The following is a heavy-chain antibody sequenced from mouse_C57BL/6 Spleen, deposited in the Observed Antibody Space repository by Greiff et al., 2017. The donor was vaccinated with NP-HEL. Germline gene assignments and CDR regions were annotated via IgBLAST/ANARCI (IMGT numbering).Heavy chain of an antibody. D-gene: IGHD2-4*01. J-gene: IGHJ2*01. CDR3: TRRDYDYDDFDY. CDR2: IYPGNSDT. V-gene: IGHV1-5*01. CDR1: GYTFTSYW. Sequence: EVQLQQSGTVLARPGASVKMSCKTSGYTFTSYWMHWVKQRPGQGLEWIGAIYPGNSDTSYNQKFKGKAKLTAFTSASTAYMELSSLTNEDSAVYYCTRRDYDYDDFDYWGQGTTLTVSS.